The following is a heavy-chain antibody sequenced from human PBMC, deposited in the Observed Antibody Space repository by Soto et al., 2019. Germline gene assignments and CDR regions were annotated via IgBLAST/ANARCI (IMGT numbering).Heavy chain of an antibody. Sequence: GGSLRLSCAASGFTFSSYAMSWGRQSPGKGLEWVASISGSGGSTYYADSVKGRFTISRDNYKNTLYLQMNSLRAEDTATYYCAKYDIAGTTIFDYWGQGTPVTVSS. CDR3: AKYDIAGTTIFDY. V-gene: IGHV3-23*01. CDR2: ISGSGGST. CDR1: GFTFSSYA. D-gene: IGHD1-20*01. J-gene: IGHJ4*02.